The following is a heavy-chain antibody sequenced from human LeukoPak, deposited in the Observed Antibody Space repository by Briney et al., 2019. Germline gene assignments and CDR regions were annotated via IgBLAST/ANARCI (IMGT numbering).Heavy chain of an antibody. J-gene: IGHJ3*02. CDR1: GGTFSSYA. D-gene: IGHD2-21*02. Sequence: SVKVSCKASGGTFSSYAISWVRQAPGQGLEWMGGIIPIFGTANYAQKFQGRVTITADESTSTACMELSSLRSEDTAVYYCARGCGGDCGDAFDIWGQGTMVTVSS. CDR2: IIPIFGTA. V-gene: IGHV1-69*13. CDR3: ARGCGGDCGDAFDI.